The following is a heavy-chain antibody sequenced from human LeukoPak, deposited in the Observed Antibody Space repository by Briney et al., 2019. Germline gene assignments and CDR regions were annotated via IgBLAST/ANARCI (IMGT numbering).Heavy chain of an antibody. CDR3: SRDTFSTGWYSDH. J-gene: IGHJ4*02. Sequence: GGSLRLSCTTSGFTFGDYSISWVRQAPGKGLYWVGVTRTKASGGTIEYAASVQGRFTISRDDSKSIAYLQMNSMKAEDTAVYYCSRDTFSTGWYSDHWGQGALVTVSS. D-gene: IGHD6-19*01. CDR1: GFTFGDYS. V-gene: IGHV3-49*04. CDR2: TRTKASGGTI.